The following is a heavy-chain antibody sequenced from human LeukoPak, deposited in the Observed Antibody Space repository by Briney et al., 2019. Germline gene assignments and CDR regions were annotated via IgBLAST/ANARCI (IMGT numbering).Heavy chain of an antibody. CDR3: ARNWFDP. CDR2: IYSGGST. CDR1: GFVFSSYA. V-gene: IGHV3-53*05. J-gene: IGHJ5*02. Sequence: GGSLRLSCAASGFVFSSYAMSWVRQAPGKGLEWVSVIYSGGSTYYADSVKGRFTISRDKSKNTVYLQMNSLRFEDTAMYYCARNWFDPWGQGTLVTVSS.